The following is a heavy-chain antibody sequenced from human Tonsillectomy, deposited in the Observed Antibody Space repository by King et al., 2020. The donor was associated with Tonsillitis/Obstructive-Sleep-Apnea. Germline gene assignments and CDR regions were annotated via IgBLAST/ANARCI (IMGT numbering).Heavy chain of an antibody. CDR2: IYPGDSDT. V-gene: IGHV5-51*01. CDR3: ARASLGYTSGWYGIDF. CDR1: GYSFSSFW. Sequence: VQLVESGAEVKKPGESLKISCEGSGYSFSSFWIGWVRQMPGKGLEWMGIIYPGDSDTRYSPSFQGQVTISADKSISTAYLQWGSLKASDTAMYYCARASLGYTSGWYGIDFWGQGTLVTVSS. D-gene: IGHD6-13*01. J-gene: IGHJ4*02.